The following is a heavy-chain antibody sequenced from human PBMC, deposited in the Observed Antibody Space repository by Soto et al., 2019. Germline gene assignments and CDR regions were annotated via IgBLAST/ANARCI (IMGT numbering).Heavy chain of an antibody. J-gene: IGHJ5*02. CDR1: GFTFSDYY. D-gene: IGHD4-4*01. CDR3: ARVIHDYSNHANPPRFDP. CDR2: ISGSGSPT. V-gene: IGHV3-11*01. Sequence: QVQLVESGGGLVKPGGSLRLSCAASGFTFSDYYMSWIRQAPGRGLEWVSYISGSGSPTNYADSVKGRFTISRDNAKNSLYMQMKSLRVDDTALYYCARVIHDYSNHANPPRFDPWGQGTLVIVSS.